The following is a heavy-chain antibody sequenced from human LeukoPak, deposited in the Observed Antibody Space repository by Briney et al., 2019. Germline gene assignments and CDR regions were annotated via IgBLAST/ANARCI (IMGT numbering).Heavy chain of an antibody. CDR3: AGEYYYSMDV. V-gene: IGHV3-30*07. J-gene: IGHJ6*02. CDR1: GFTFSSYA. Sequence: GGSLRLSCAASGFTFSSYAMHWVRQAPGKGLEWVAVISYDGSNKYHADSVKGRFTISRDNAKNSLYLQMNSLRGEDTAVYYCAGEYYYSMDVWGQGTTLTVSS. CDR2: ISYDGSNK.